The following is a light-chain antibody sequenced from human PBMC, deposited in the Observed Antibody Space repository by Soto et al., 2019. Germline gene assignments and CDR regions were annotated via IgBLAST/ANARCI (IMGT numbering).Light chain of an antibody. Sequence: ERVMTQSPATLSVSPGERATLSCRASQSVSSNLAWYQQKPGQAPRLLIYGASSRATGIPARFSGSGSGTELTLTISSLQSEDFAVYYCQQYNNWPWTFGQGTKVDIK. CDR1: QSVSSN. J-gene: IGKJ1*01. CDR3: QQYNNWPWT. CDR2: GAS. V-gene: IGKV3-15*01.